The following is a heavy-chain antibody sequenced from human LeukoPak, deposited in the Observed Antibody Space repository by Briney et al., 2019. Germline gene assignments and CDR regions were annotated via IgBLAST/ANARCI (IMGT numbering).Heavy chain of an antibody. CDR2: ISSSSSYI. V-gene: IGHV3-21*04. CDR3: AKDRYYYDSSPLDY. J-gene: IGHJ4*02. Sequence: GGSLRLSCAASGFTFTSYSMNWVRQAPGKGLEWVSSISSSSSYIYYADSVKGRFTISRDNSKNTLYLQMNSLRAEDTAVYYCAKDRYYYDSSPLDYWGQGTLVTVSS. CDR1: GFTFTSYS. D-gene: IGHD3-22*01.